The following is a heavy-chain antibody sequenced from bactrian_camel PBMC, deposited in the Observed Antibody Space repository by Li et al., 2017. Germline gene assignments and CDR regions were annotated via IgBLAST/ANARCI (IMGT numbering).Heavy chain of an antibody. CDR2: IDSDGKT. Sequence: VQLVESGGDSVQAGGSLRLSCGVSGYAYAGNCLGWFRRAPGKEREGVAAIDSDGKTYYAESVKGRFTISRDSAKKTLYLQMNSLKIEDTAVYYCALGSSRQATMTARGKGTQVTVS. J-gene: IGHJ4*01. V-gene: IGHV3S55*01. D-gene: IGHD3*01. CDR1: GYAYAGNC.